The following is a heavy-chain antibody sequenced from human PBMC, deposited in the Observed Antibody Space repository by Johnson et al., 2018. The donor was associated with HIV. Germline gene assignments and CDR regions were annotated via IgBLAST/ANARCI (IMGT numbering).Heavy chain of an antibody. CDR2: IYSGGST. Sequence: VQLVESGGGLVQPGGSLRLSCAASGFTVSSNYMSWVRQAQGKGLEWVSVIYSGGSTYYADSVKGRFTISRDNSENTLYLQMNSLRAEDTAVYYCARVATHAFDIWGQGTMVTVSS. V-gene: IGHV3-66*02. CDR3: ARVATHAFDI. J-gene: IGHJ3*02. CDR1: GFTVSSNY. D-gene: IGHD1-26*01.